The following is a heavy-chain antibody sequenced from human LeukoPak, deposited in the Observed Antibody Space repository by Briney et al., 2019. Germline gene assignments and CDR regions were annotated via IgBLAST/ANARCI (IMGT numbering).Heavy chain of an antibody. CDR1: GFTFSSYA. Sequence: GGSLRLSCAASGFTFSSYAMSWVRQAPGKGLEWVSAISGSGGSTYYADSVKGRFTISRDNSKNTLYLQMNSLRAEDTAVYYCAKDPLPWDIVATIFEYLHYFDYWGQGTLVTVSS. D-gene: IGHD5-12*01. J-gene: IGHJ4*02. V-gene: IGHV3-23*01. CDR3: AKDPLPWDIVATIFEYLHYFDY. CDR2: ISGSGGST.